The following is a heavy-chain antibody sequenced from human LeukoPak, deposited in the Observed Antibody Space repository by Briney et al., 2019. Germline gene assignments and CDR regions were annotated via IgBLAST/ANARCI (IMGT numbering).Heavy chain of an antibody. CDR3: ARDQSGLVTIAFDY. J-gene: IGHJ4*02. V-gene: IGHV3-9*01. CDR1: GFTFDDYA. D-gene: IGHD2-21*01. CDR2: ISWNSGSI. Sequence: GRSLRLSCAASGFTFDDYAMHWVRQAPGKGLEWVSGISWNSGSIGYADSVKGRFTISRDNAKNSLYLQMNSLRAEDTAVYYCARDQSGLVTIAFDYWGQGTLVTVSS.